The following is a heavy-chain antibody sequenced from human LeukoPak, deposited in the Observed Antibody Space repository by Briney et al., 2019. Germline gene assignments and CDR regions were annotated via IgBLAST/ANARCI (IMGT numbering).Heavy chain of an antibody. CDR3: AKDRTDCSGGSCYSYYYYYMDV. CDR2: ISGSGGST. Sequence: PGGSLRLSCAASGFTFSSYAMSWVRQAPGKGLEWVSAISGSGGSTYYADSVKGRFTISRDNSKNTLYLQMNSLRAEDTAVYYCAKDRTDCSGGSCYSYYYYYMDVWGKGTTVTVSS. V-gene: IGHV3-23*01. CDR1: GFTFSSYA. J-gene: IGHJ6*03. D-gene: IGHD2-15*01.